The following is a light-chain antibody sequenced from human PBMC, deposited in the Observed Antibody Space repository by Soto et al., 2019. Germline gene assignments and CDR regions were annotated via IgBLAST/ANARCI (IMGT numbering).Light chain of an antibody. J-gene: IGLJ1*01. CDR3: TSYTRDTALV. CDR1: SSDVGTYNY. V-gene: IGLV2-14*01. CDR2: EVS. Sequence: QSALTQPASVSGSPGQSITISCTVTSSDVGTYNYFSWYQHHPGKAPKLIIYEVSNRPSGVSNRFSGSKSGSPASLTISGPKAEDEADYHCTSYTRDTALVFGTGTKVTVL.